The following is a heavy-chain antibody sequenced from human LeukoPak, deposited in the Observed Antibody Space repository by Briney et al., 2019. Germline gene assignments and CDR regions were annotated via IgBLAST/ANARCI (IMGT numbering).Heavy chain of an antibody. V-gene: IGHV4-34*01. CDR1: GGSISSYY. CDR2: INHSGST. J-gene: IGHJ4*02. D-gene: IGHD3-22*01. Sequence: SETLSLTCTVSGGSISSYYWSWIRQPPGKGLEWIGEINHSGSTNYNPSLKSRVTISVDTSKNQFSLKLSSVTAADTAVYYCAREDYYDSSGYGYWGQGTLVTVSS. CDR3: AREDYYDSSGYGY.